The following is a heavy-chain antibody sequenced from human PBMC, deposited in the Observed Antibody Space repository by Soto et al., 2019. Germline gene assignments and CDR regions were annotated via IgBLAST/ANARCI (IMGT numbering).Heavy chain of an antibody. CDR3: ARDRRGYSYGTGDY. D-gene: IGHD5-18*01. J-gene: IGHJ4*02. CDR2: ISSSSSTI. CDR1: GFTFSSYS. Sequence: EVQLVESGGGLVQPGGSLRLSCAASGFTFSSYSMNWVRQAPGKGLEWVSYISSSSSTIYYADSVKGRFTISRDNAKNSLYLQMNSLRAEDTAVYYCARDRRGYSYGTGDYWGQGTLVTVSS. V-gene: IGHV3-48*01.